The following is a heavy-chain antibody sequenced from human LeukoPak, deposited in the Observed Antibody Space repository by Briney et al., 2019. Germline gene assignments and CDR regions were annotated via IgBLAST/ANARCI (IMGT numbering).Heavy chain of an antibody. CDR3: ARATRVSHGSGSYSLAY. J-gene: IGHJ4*02. CDR2: IGTAGDT. D-gene: IGHD3-10*01. Sequence: GGSLRLSCAASGFTFSSYDMHWVRQATGKGLEWVSAIGTAGDTYYPGSVKGRFTISRKNAKNSLYLQMNSLRAGDTAVYYCARATRVSHGSGSYSLAYWGQGTLVTVSS. CDR1: GFTFSSYD. V-gene: IGHV3-13*01.